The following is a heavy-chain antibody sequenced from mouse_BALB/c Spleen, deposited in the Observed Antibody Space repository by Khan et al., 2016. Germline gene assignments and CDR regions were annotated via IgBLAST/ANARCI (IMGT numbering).Heavy chain of an antibody. CDR3: ARDDPNCGYDWQPFDY. CDR2: ISNKANGYTT. Sequence: EVQLVESGGGLVQPGGSLRLSCATSGFTFTDYYMSWVRQPPGKALEWLGFISNKANGYTTEYSASVKGRFTISRDNSQSILYLQMNTLRAEDSATYYCARDDPNCGYDWQPFDYWRPGTTITVSS. J-gene: IGHJ2*01. V-gene: IGHV7-3*02. D-gene: IGHD2-2*01. CDR1: GFTFTDYY.